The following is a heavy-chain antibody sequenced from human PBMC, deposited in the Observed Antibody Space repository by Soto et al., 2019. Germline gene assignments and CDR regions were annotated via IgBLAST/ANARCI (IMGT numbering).Heavy chain of an antibody. D-gene: IGHD2-15*01. Sequence: GESLKISCKGSGYNFSDYWIGWVRQMPGKGLEWMGIIYPGDSDTRYKPSFQGQVTMSVDRSSRTAYLHWSSLKASDTAMYYCARQRDSCNSGRCYSDYWGQGTLVTVSS. J-gene: IGHJ4*02. CDR3: ARQRDSCNSGRCYSDY. CDR2: IYPGDSDT. CDR1: GYNFSDYW. V-gene: IGHV5-51*01.